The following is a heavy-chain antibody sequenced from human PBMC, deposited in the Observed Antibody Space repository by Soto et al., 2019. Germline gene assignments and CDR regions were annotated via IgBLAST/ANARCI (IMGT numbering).Heavy chain of an antibody. CDR3: VGDSGWAFDS. V-gene: IGHV3-48*02. CDR2: ISSSKTYI. Sequence: EVQLVESGGGLVQPGQSLRVSCAASGFSFSSYSMNWVRQAPGKGLEWISYISSSKTYIWYSDSVKGRLTISRDNAKYSLSLQVNSLRDEDTAVYYCVGDSGWAFDSCGLGTMVTVSS. CDR1: GFSFSSYS. D-gene: IGHD6-19*01. J-gene: IGHJ3*02.